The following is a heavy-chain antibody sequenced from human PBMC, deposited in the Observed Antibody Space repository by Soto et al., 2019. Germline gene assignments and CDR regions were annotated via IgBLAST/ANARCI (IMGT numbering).Heavy chain of an antibody. CDR1: GFPFSSYC. CDR3: ARDLRYSSSWYLGAEYFQH. V-gene: IGHV3-33*01. D-gene: IGHD6-13*01. Sequence: GGSLRLSCAASGFPFSSYCMHWVRQAPGKGLDWVAVIWYDGSNKYYADSVKGRFTISRDNSKNTLYLQMNSLRAEDTAVYYCARDLRYSSSWYLGAEYFQHWGQGTLVTVSS. J-gene: IGHJ1*01. CDR2: IWYDGSNK.